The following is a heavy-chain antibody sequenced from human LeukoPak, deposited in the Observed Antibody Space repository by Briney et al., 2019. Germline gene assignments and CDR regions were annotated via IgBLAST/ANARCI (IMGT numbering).Heavy chain of an antibody. V-gene: IGHV3-23*01. D-gene: IGHD1-26*01. CDR1: GFTFSSYA. CDR2: ISGSGGST. Sequence: GGSLRRSCAASGFTFSSYAMSWVRQAPGKGLEWVSAISGSGGSTYYADSVKGRFTISRDNSKNTLYLQMNSLRAEDTAVYYCAKDPAPRWGFDYWGQGTLVTVSS. J-gene: IGHJ4*02. CDR3: AKDPAPRWGFDY.